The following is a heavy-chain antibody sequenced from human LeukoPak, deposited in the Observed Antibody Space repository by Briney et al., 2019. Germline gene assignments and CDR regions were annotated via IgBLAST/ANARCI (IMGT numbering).Heavy chain of an antibody. D-gene: IGHD3-3*01. CDR2: ISGSGGST. CDR3: ARWWRRSKRNDFWSGYYFDY. V-gene: IGHV3-23*01. J-gene: IGHJ4*02. CDR1: GFTFSSYA. Sequence: GGSLRLSCAASGFTFSSYAMSWVRQAPGKGLEWVSAISGSGGSTYYADSVKGRFTISRDNSKSTLYLQMNSLRAEDTAVYYCARWWRRSKRNDFWSGYYFDYWGQGTLVTVSS.